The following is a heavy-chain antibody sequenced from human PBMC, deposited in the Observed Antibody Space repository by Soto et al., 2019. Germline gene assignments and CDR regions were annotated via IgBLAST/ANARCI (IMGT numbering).Heavy chain of an antibody. CDR2: IYSDDDQ. V-gene: IGHV2-5*02. Sequence: QITLKESGPTLVRPTQTLTLTCTFSGFSLSTSGVGVGWIRQPPGKALEWLAVIYSDDDQRYSPSLESRLTITNDTSKSQVVLTMTNMDSVDTATYFCAHSPGMLRGVPDYWGQGTLVTVSS. CDR3: AHSPGMLRGVPDY. CDR1: GFSLSTSGVG. J-gene: IGHJ4*02. D-gene: IGHD3-10*01.